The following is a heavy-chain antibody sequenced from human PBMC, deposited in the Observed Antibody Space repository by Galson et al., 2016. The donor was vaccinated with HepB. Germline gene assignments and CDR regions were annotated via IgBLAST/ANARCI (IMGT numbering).Heavy chain of an antibody. V-gene: IGHV3-21*01. CDR2: ISLSSDYI. Sequence: SLRLSCAASGFTFSAYNMIWVRQAPGKGLEWVSSISLSSDYIYYADSLKGRFTISRDNAKNSLYLQMNSLRAEDTAVYFCARVSSGLRGFDYWGQGTAVTVSP. CDR1: GFTFSAYN. CDR3: ARVSSGLRGFDY. J-gene: IGHJ4*02. D-gene: IGHD5-12*01.